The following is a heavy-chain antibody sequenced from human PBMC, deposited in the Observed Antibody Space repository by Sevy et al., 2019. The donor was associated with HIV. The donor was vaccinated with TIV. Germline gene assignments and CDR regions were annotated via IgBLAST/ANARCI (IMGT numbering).Heavy chain of an antibody. J-gene: IGHJ6*03. V-gene: IGHV4-61*01. Sequence: SETLSLSCSVSGGYVSSGTYYWSWIRQPPGKGLEWIGHIYKTGSTNYELSLQSRVTISVDTSTNQFSLRLRSVTAADTAVYYCARVPRGQLWYSGSLGGYYYHMDVWGKWATVTVSS. CDR2: IYKTGST. CDR1: GGYVSSGTYY. D-gene: IGHD3-16*01. CDR3: ARVPRGQLWYSGSLGGYYYHMDV.